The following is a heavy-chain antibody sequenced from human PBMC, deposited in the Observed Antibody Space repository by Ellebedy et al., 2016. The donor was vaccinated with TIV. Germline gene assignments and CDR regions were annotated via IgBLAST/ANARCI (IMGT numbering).Heavy chain of an antibody. CDR2: LNVASTDT. Sequence: AASVQVSCKASAYTFTGYSIHWVRQPPGPGLEWPGWLNVASTDTNYAQRFRDRVTMTRDTSISTAYMDWSRLTPDDTAVYYCARSVMKEVTAAPLGYWGQGTLVTVSS. V-gene: IGHV1-2*02. CDR1: AYTFTGYS. D-gene: IGHD2-21*02. CDR3: ARSVMKEVTAAPLGY. J-gene: IGHJ4*02.